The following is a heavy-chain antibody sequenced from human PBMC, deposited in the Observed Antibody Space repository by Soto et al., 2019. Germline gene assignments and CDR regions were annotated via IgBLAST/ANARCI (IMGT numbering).Heavy chain of an antibody. V-gene: IGHV3-33*03. CDR2: IWYDGSNK. J-gene: IGHJ4*02. D-gene: IGHD2-8*02. CDR1: GFTFSSYG. CDR3: VKDRSDTWSFDY. Sequence: GGSLRLSCAASGFTFSSYGMHWVRQAPGKGLEWVAVIWYDGSNKYYADSVKGRFTISRDNSGKMLYLQMNSLRPDDTAVYYCVKDRSDTWSFDYWGQGTLVTVSS.